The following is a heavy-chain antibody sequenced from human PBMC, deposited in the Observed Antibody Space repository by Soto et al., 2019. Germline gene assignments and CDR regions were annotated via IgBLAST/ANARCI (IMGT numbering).Heavy chain of an antibody. V-gene: IGHV4-34*01. CDR2: INHSGST. Sequence: SETLSLTCAVYGGSFSGYYWSWIRQPPGKGLEWIGEINHSGSTNYNPSLKSRVTISVDTSKNQFSLKLSSVTAADTAVYYCARGRRYYYGSGTYGMDVWGQGTTVT. CDR3: ARGRRYYYGSGTYGMDV. D-gene: IGHD3-10*01. CDR1: GGSFSGYY. J-gene: IGHJ6*02.